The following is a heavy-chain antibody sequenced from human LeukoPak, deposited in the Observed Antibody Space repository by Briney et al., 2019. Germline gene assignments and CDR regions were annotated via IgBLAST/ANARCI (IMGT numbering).Heavy chain of an antibody. J-gene: IGHJ3*02. CDR3: ARGLQHSSGWYAFDI. D-gene: IGHD6-19*01. CDR1: GYTLISYY. CDR2: INPSGGDT. Sequence: ASVKVSCKASGYTLISYYMHWVRQAPGQGLEWMGMINPSGGDTNYAQKFQGRVSMTSDTSTSAVSMELSSLRSGDTAVYYCARGLQHSSGWYAFDIWGQGTMVTVSS. V-gene: IGHV1-46*01.